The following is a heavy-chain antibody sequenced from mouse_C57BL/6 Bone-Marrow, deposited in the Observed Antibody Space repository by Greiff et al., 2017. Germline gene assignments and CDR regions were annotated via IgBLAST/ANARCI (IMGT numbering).Heavy chain of an antibody. CDR2: IDPSDSYT. CDR3: GVIFPQFAY. CDR1: GYTFTSYW. V-gene: IGHV1-50*01. Sequence: QVQLQQSGAELVKPGASVKLSCKASGYTFTSYWMQWVKQRPGQGLEWIGEIDPSDSYTNYNQKFKGKATLTVDTSSSTAYMQRSSLTSEDYAVYDCGVIFPQFAYWGQGTLVTVSA. D-gene: IGHD2-2*01. J-gene: IGHJ3*01.